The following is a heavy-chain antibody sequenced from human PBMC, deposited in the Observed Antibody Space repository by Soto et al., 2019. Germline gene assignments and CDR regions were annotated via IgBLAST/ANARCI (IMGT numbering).Heavy chain of an antibody. CDR1: GGYIISYD. J-gene: IGHJ4*02. CDR3: ARDLPGDYGHYFDY. Sequence: SETLSLTCTVSGGYIISYDWSWIRQPPGKGLEWIGYIYYSGSTNYNPSLKSRVTISVDTSKNQFSLNLSSLTAADTAVYYCARDLPGDYGHYFDYWGQGTQVTV. CDR2: IYYSGST. V-gene: IGHV4-59*01. D-gene: IGHD4-17*01.